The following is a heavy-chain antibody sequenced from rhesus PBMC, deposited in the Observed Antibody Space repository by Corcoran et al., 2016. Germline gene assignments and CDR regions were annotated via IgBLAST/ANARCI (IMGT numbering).Heavy chain of an antibody. V-gene: IGHV4-169*02. CDR3: ASDERTAAFDF. CDR2: IYGSGSST. J-gene: IGHJ3*01. CDR1: GGSISSSY. Sequence: QLQLQESGPGLVKPSETLSVTCAVSGGSISSSYWSWLRHAPGKGLECIWYIYGSGSSTNEHPPRKRRVTMSVDTSKNQRSLKLNAVTAADTAVYYCASDERTAAFDFWGQGRRVTVSS.